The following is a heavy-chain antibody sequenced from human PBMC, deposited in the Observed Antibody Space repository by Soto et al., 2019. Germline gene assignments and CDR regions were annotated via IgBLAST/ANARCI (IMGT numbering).Heavy chain of an antibody. CDR2: ISYDGSNK. V-gene: IGHV3-30*18. J-gene: IGHJ4*02. D-gene: IGHD5-12*01. CDR3: AKDRGYSGYDSLDY. Sequence: PVGPLRLSCAASGFTFSSYGMHWVRQDPGKGLEWVAVISYDGSNKYYADSVKGRFTISRDNSKNTLYLQMNSLRAEDTAVYYCAKDRGYSGYDSLDYWGQGTLVTVPS. CDR1: GFTFSSYG.